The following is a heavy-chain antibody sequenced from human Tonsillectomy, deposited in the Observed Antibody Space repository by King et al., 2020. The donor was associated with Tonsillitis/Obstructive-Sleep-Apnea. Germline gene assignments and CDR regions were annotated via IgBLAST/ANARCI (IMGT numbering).Heavy chain of an antibody. D-gene: IGHD2-2*02. CDR1: GFTFSSYG. CDR2: IWYDGSNK. J-gene: IGHJ4*02. Sequence: VQLVESGGGVVQPGRSLRLSCAASGFTFSSYGMHWVRQAPGKGLEGVAVIWYDGSNKYYADSVKGRFYISRDNSKNTLYMQMNSLRAEDTAVYYCARWGEYCSSTSCYTNFDYWGQGPLVTVSS. CDR3: ARWGEYCSSTSCYTNFDY. V-gene: IGHV3-33*01.